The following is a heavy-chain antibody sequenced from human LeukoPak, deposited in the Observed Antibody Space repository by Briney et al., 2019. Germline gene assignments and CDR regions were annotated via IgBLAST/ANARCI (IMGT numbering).Heavy chain of an antibody. J-gene: IGHJ3*02. CDR1: GFTFSSYA. CDR2: ISYDGSNK. D-gene: IGHD3-16*01. Sequence: PGGSLRLSCAASGFTFSSYAMHWVRQAPGKGLEWVAVISYDGSNKYYADSVKGRFSISRDNAKKSLYLQMNSLRAEDTAVYYCARDPIYAPPPLAAFDIWGQGTLVTVSS. CDR3: ARDPIYAPPPLAAFDI. V-gene: IGHV3-30*04.